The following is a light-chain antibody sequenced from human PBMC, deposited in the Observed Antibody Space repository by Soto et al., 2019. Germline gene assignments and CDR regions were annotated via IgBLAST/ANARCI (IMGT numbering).Light chain of an antibody. CDR1: SSDVGGYNY. CDR2: DVR. V-gene: IGLV2-14*01. CDR3: CSYTTISTYV. J-gene: IGLJ1*01. Sequence: QSALTQPASVSGSPGQSITISCTGTSSDVGGYNYVSWYQQHPGKAPKLMIYDVRNRPSGVSNRFSGSKSVNTASLTISGLHFEDEADYYCCSYTTISTYVFGTGTKVTVL.